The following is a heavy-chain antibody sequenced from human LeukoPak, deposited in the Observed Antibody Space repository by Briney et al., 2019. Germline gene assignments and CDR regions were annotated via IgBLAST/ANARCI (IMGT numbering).Heavy chain of an antibody. CDR1: GFTFRSYG. CDR3: AKGWELQD. D-gene: IGHD1-26*01. CDR2: IRYDGTNK. Sequence: GGSLRLSCAASGFTFRSYGMHWVRQARGKGLEWVAFIRYDGTNKDYADSVRGRFTISRDNSKNTLDLQMNSLRAEDTAVYYCAKGWELQDWGQGTLVTVSS. J-gene: IGHJ4*02. V-gene: IGHV3-30*02.